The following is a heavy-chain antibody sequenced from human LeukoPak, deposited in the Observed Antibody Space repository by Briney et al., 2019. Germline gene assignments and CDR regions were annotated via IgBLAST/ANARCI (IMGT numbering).Heavy chain of an antibody. D-gene: IGHD3-3*01. V-gene: IGHV1-18*01. CDR3: ARGVIPPQGLAGLTVFDP. CDR2: ISAYNGYT. CDR1: GYTFTSYG. J-gene: IGHJ5*02. Sequence: ASVNVSCKTSGYTFTSYGITWVRQAPGQGLEWVGWISAYNGYTNYAQKLQGRVTMTTDTSTITAYMELRSLRSDDTAVYYCARGVIPPQGLAGLTVFDPWGQGTLVTVSS.